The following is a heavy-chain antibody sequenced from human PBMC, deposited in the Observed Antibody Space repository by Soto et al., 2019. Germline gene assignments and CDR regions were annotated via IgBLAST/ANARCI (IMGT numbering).Heavy chain of an antibody. Sequence: ASVKVSCKASGYTFTSYYMHWVRQAPGQGLEWMGIINPSGGSTSYAQKFQGRVTMTRDTSTSTVYMELSSLRSEDTAVYYCARWIALGPYDSSGYFPPAAEYFQHWGQGTLVTVSS. D-gene: IGHD3-22*01. V-gene: IGHV1-46*01. CDR2: INPSGGST. J-gene: IGHJ1*01. CDR1: GYTFTSYY. CDR3: ARWIALGPYDSSGYFPPAAEYFQH.